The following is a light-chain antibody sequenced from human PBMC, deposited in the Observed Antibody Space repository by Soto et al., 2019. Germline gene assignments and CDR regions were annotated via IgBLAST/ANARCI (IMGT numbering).Light chain of an antibody. CDR3: GQYDSFSKT. Sequence: DIQMTQSPSTLSASVGDRVTITCRASQSIRSWLAWYQQKPGKAPQLLIYDASNLESGVPSRFSGSGSGTEFTPANTALQPDDFATYYCGQYDSFSKTFGRGTKVEVK. CDR2: DAS. V-gene: IGKV1-5*01. J-gene: IGKJ1*01. CDR1: QSIRSW.